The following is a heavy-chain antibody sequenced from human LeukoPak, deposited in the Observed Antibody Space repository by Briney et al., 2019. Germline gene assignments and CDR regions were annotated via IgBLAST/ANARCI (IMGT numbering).Heavy chain of an antibody. CDR1: GYTFTSYG. D-gene: IGHD3-22*01. Sequence: SVKVSCKASGYTFTSYGISWVRQAPGQGLEWMGGIIPIFGTANYAQKFQGRVTITADESTSTAYMELSSLRSEDTAVYYCARVAYYYDSSGYSPTSYYFDYWGQGTLVTVSS. J-gene: IGHJ4*02. V-gene: IGHV1-69*13. CDR2: IIPIFGTA. CDR3: ARVAYYYDSSGYSPTSYYFDY.